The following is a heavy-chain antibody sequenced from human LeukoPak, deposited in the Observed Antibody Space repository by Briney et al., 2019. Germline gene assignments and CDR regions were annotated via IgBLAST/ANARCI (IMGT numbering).Heavy chain of an antibody. V-gene: IGHV3-7*05. J-gene: IGHJ4*02. CDR1: GFTFSSYW. Sequence: GGSLRLSCAASGFTFSSYWMSWVRQAPGKGLEWVANIKQDGSEKYYVDSVKGRFTISRDNAKNSLYLQMNSLRAEDTAVYYCAKCGGSYCRAFDYWGQGTLVTVSS. CDR2: IKQDGSEK. CDR3: AKCGGSYCRAFDY. D-gene: IGHD1-26*01.